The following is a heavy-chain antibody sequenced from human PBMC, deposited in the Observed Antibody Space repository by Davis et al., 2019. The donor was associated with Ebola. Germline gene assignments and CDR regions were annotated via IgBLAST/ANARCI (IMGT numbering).Heavy chain of an antibody. D-gene: IGHD4-17*01. V-gene: IGHV1-18*01. J-gene: IGHJ2*01. CDR1: GYTFISYG. Sequence: ASVKVSCKASGYTFISYGISWVRQAPGQGLEWMGWISAYNGNTNYAQKLQGRVTMTTDTSTSTAYMELRSLRSDDTAVYYCARRTYYYDYGDYGGWYFDLWGRGTLVTVSS. CDR2: ISAYNGNT. CDR3: ARRTYYYDYGDYGGWYFDL.